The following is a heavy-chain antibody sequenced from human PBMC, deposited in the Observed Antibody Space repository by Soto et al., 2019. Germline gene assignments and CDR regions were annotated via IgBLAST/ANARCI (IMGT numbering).Heavy chain of an antibody. V-gene: IGHV4-39*01. CDR2: IYYSGST. Sequence: SETLSLTCTVSGGSISSSSYYWGWIRQPPGKGLEWIGSIYYSGSTYYNPSLKSRVTISVDTSKNQFSLKLSSVTAADTAVYYCARVGGYSYGYFDYWGQGTLVTVSS. J-gene: IGHJ4*02. D-gene: IGHD5-18*01. CDR1: GGSISSSSYY. CDR3: ARVGGYSYGYFDY.